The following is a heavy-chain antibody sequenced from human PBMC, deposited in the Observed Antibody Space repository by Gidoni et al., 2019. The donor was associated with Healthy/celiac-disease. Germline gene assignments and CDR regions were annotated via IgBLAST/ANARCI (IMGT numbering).Heavy chain of an antibody. V-gene: IGHV3-30-3*01. CDR1: GFTFSSYA. CDR2: ISYDGSNK. CDR3: AREGSWELLRSFDY. Sequence: QVQLVESGGGVFQPGRSLRLSCAASGFTFSSYAMHWVRQAPGKGLEWVAVISYDGSNKYYADSVKGRFTISRDNSKNTLYLQMNSLRAEDTAVYYCAREGSWELLRSFDYWGQGTLVTVSS. D-gene: IGHD1-26*01. J-gene: IGHJ4*02.